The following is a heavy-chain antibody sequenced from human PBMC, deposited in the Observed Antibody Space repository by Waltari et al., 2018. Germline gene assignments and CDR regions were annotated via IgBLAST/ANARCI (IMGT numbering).Heavy chain of an antibody. V-gene: IGHV3-48*03. CDR2: ISSSGSTI. D-gene: IGHD1-26*01. Sequence: EVQLVESGGGLVQPGGSLSLSCAASGFTFSSYEMNWVRQAPGKGLEWVSYISSSGSTIYYADSVKGRFTISRDNAKNSLYLQMNSLRAEDTAVYYCARALVGATLLGVDYWGQGTLVTVSS. CDR3: ARALVGATLLGVDY. CDR1: GFTFSSYE. J-gene: IGHJ4*02.